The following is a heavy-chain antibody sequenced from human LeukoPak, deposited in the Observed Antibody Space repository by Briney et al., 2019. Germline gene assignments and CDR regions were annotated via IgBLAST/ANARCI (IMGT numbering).Heavy chain of an antibody. CDR2: IWYDESNK. D-gene: IGHD2-2*03. Sequence: RSLRHSCPAFGFIVRWYGMDRVRHAPGKGMEWVAVIWYDESNKYYADSVNGRFTISRDNSKNTLYLRMNSLRAEDTAVYYCARDMDFDYWGQGTLVTVSS. V-gene: IGHV3-33*07. J-gene: IGHJ4*02. CDR3: ARDMDFDY. CDR1: GFIVRWYG.